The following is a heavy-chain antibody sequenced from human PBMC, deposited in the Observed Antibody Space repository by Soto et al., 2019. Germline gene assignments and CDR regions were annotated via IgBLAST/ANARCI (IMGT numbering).Heavy chain of an antibody. J-gene: IGHJ4*02. V-gene: IGHV1-69*02. D-gene: IGHD4-17*01. CDR2: IIPILGIA. CDR1: GGTFSSYT. CDR3: ATPRPYARLYYFDY. Sequence: SVKVSCKASGGTFSSYTISWVRQAPGQGPEWMGRIIPILGIANYAQKFQGRVTITADKSTSTAYMELSSLRSEDTAVYYCATPRPYARLYYFDYWGQGTLVTVSS.